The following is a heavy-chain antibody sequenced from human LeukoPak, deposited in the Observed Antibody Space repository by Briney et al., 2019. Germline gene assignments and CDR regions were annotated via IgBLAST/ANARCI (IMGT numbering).Heavy chain of an antibody. D-gene: IGHD2-15*01. CDR1: GGSISSYY. J-gene: IGHJ6*02. Sequence: NPSETLSLTCTVSGGSISSYYWSWIRQPAGKGLEWIGRIYTSGSTNYNPSLKSRVTMSVDTSKNQFSLKLTSVTAADTAVYYCAREGEVVVAPHYGMDVWGQGTTVTVSS. CDR2: IYTSGST. CDR3: AREGEVVVAPHYGMDV. V-gene: IGHV4-4*07.